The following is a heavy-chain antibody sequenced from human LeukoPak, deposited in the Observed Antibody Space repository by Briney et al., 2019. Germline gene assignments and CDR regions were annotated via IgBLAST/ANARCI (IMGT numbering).Heavy chain of an antibody. CDR3: ARGLGMIRNFWSGYYTCYFDY. V-gene: IGHV4-31*03. CDR2: IYYSGST. J-gene: IGHJ4*02. D-gene: IGHD3-3*01. CDR1: GGSISSGGYY. Sequence: SETLSLTCTVSGGSISSGGYYWSWIRQHPGKGLEWIGYIYYSGSTYYNPSLKSRVTISVDTSKNQFSLKLSSVTAADTAVYYCARGLGMIRNFWSGYYTCYFDYWGQGTLVTVSS.